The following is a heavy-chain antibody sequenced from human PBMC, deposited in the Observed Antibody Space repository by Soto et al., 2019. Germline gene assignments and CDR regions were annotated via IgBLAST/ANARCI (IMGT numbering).Heavy chain of an antibody. CDR2: IIPIFGTA. V-gene: IGHV1-69*06. Sequence: SVKVSCKASGGTFSSYAISWVRQAPGQGLEWMGGIIPIFGTANYAQKFQGRVTITADKSTSTAYMELSSLRSEDTAVYYCARAAYYYDSSGYANPWGQGTLVTVSS. J-gene: IGHJ5*02. CDR3: ARAAYYYDSSGYANP. D-gene: IGHD3-22*01. CDR1: GGTFSSYA.